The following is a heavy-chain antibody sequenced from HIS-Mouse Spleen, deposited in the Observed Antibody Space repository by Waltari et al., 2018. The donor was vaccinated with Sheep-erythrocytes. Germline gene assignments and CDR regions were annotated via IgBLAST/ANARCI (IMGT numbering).Heavy chain of an antibody. D-gene: IGHD4-17*01. CDR3: ARGHPDYGDYDAFDI. J-gene: IGHJ3*02. CDR1: GFSVSSNY. CDR2: ISSGRST. Sequence: EVQLVESGGGLIQPGGSLRLSCAASGFSVSSNYMSWVRQAPGKGLEWFSVISSGRSTDYADSMKGRFTISRDNSKNTLYLQMNSLRAEDTAVYYCARGHPDYGDYDAFDIWGQGTMVTVSS. V-gene: IGHV3-53*01.